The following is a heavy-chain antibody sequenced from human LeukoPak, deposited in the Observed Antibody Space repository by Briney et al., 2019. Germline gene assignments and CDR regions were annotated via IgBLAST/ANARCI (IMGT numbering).Heavy chain of an antibody. J-gene: IGHJ5*02. CDR2: IYYSGST. Sequence: TTSETLSLTCTVSGGSISSGDYYWSWIRQPPGKGLEWFGYIYYSGSTYYNPSLKRRVTISVDTSKNQFSLKLSSVTAADTAVYYCARAIRFTINWFDPWGQGTLVTVSS. D-gene: IGHD3-10*01. V-gene: IGHV4-30-4*08. CDR1: GGSISSGDYY. CDR3: ARAIRFTINWFDP.